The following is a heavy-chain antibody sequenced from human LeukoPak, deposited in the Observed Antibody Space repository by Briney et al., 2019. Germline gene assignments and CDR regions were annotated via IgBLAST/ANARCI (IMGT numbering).Heavy chain of an antibody. Sequence: ASVKVSCKVAGYTLTDLSIHWVRQAPGQGLEWMGWISAYDGNTNYAQKLQGRVTMTTDTSTSTAYMELRSLRSDDTAVYYCARDQGSSGGYYYGMDAWGQGTTVTVSS. J-gene: IGHJ6*02. CDR2: ISAYDGNT. V-gene: IGHV1-18*01. CDR1: GYTLTDLS. CDR3: ARDQGSSGGYYYGMDA. D-gene: IGHD6-19*01.